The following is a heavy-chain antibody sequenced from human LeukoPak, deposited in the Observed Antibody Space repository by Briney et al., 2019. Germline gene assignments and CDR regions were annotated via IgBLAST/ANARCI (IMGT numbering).Heavy chain of an antibody. V-gene: IGHV4-61*02. CDR2: IYTSGGT. CDR3: ARDGIRGYSYGYANYYYYMDV. Sequence: SQTLSLTCTVSGGSISSGCYYWSWIRQPAGKGLEWIGRIYTSGGTNYNPSLKSRVTISVDTSKNQFSLKLSSVTAADTAVYYCARDGIRGYSYGYANYYYYMDVWGKGTTVTVSS. D-gene: IGHD5-18*01. CDR1: GGSISSGCYY. J-gene: IGHJ6*03.